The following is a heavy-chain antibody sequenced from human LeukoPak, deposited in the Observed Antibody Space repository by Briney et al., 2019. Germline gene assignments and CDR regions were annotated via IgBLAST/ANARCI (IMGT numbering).Heavy chain of an antibody. Sequence: PGGTLRLSCAASGFTFSSYAMTWVRQAPGKGLEWVSYISSSSSTIYYADSVKGRFTISRDNAKNSLYLQMNSLRAEDTAVYYCARVSNWNYGGYFDYWGQGTLVTVSS. D-gene: IGHD1-7*01. CDR2: ISSSSSTI. J-gene: IGHJ4*02. CDR1: GFTFSSYA. V-gene: IGHV3-48*01. CDR3: ARVSNWNYGGYFDY.